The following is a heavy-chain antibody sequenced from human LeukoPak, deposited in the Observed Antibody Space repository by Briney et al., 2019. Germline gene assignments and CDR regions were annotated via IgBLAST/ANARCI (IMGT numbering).Heavy chain of an antibody. CDR3: ARERWEGGSFVMGFDY. V-gene: IGHV4-34*01. CDR2: INHSGST. CDR1: GGSFSGYY. Sequence: SETLSLTCAVHGGSFSGYYWSWIRQPPAKGPEWIGEINHSGSTNYNPSLKSRVTISVDTSKTQSSLKLSSVTAADTAVYYCARERWEGGSFVMGFDYWGQGALVTVSS. D-gene: IGHD1-26*01. J-gene: IGHJ4*02.